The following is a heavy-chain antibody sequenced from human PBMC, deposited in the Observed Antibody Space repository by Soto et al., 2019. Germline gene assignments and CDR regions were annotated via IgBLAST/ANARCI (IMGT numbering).Heavy chain of an antibody. CDR1: GGTFSSYA. CDR2: IIPIFGTA. Sequence: SVKVSCKASGGTFSSYAISWVRQAPGQGLEWMGGIIPIFGTANYAQKFQGRVTITADESTSTAYMELSSLRSEDTAVYYCARAGYSTYWFDPWGQGTLVTAPQ. J-gene: IGHJ5*02. D-gene: IGHD2-15*01. V-gene: IGHV1-69*13. CDR3: ARAGYSTYWFDP.